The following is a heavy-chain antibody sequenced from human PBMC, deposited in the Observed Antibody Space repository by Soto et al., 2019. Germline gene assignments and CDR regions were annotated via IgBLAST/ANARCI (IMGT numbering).Heavy chain of an antibody. CDR1: GGSLSSSTYY. CDR2: MYYGGST. CDR3: AREGKYSDFGWVDY. Sequence: SETLSRTWTVSGGSLSSSTYYWTWIRQPPGKGLDWIGFMYYGGSTNYNPSLMSRVSISVDTSKNQFSLNLKSVTAADTAIYYCAREGKYSDFGWVDYWGPGTLVTVSS. V-gene: IGHV4-61*01. J-gene: IGHJ4*02. D-gene: IGHD5-12*01.